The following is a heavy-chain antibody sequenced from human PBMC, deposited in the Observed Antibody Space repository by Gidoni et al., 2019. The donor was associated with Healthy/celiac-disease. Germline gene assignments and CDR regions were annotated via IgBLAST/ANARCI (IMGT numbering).Heavy chain of an antibody. CDR1: GFTFSSYD. J-gene: IGHJ3*02. Sequence: EVQLVESGGGLVQPGGSLRLSCAASGFTFSSYDMHWVRQATGKGLEWVSAIGTAGDTYYPGSVKGRFTISRENAKNSLYLQMNSLRAGDTAVYYCARGYWRNGDSDAFDIWGQGTMVTVSS. D-gene: IGHD4-17*01. CDR3: ARGYWRNGDSDAFDI. V-gene: IGHV3-13*04. CDR2: IGTAGDT.